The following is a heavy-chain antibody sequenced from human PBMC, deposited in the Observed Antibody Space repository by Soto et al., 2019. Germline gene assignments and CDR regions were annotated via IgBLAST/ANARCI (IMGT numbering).Heavy chain of an antibody. CDR2: IYYSGST. CDR1: GGSISSYY. J-gene: IGHJ6*02. Sequence: PSETLCVTCIVSGGSISSYYWSWIRQPPGKGLEWIGYIYYSGSTNYNPSLKSRVTISVDTSKNQFSLKLSSVTAADTAVYYCVGYSSSPVYYYGMHFWGHGTTVTVS. V-gene: IGHV4-59*01. D-gene: IGHD6-6*01. CDR3: VGYSSSPVYYYGMHF.